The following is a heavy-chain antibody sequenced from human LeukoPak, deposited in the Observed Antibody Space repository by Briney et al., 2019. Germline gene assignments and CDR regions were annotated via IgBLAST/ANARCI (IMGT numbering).Heavy chain of an antibody. V-gene: IGHV1-2*02. CDR2: INPNRGNT. Sequence: ASVKVSCKASGYTFTAYDIHWMGQSARQGLEWLGGINPNRGNTNYAQIFQRRVTMTRHSVISTVLMECRRLSSDDPAVYFCARGRYKHADFWGRGSQVTVSS. CDR1: GYTFTAYD. D-gene: IGHD3-9*01. J-gene: IGHJ4*02. CDR3: ARGRYKHADF.